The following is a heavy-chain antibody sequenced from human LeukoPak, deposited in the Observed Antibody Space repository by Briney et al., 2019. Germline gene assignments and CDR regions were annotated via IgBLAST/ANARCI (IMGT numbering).Heavy chain of an antibody. Sequence: GESLNISCKVSGYIFPSYWITWVRQVPGKGLEWMGRIAPSDSYTNYNPSFEGHVTMSVEKSITTVYLQWSSLKASDTAMYYCVRQPPGVYDTTQNWFDPWGQGTLVTVSS. J-gene: IGHJ5*02. CDR3: VRQPPGVYDTTQNWFDP. D-gene: IGHD3-22*01. V-gene: IGHV5-10-1*01. CDR1: GYIFPSYW. CDR2: IAPSDSYT.